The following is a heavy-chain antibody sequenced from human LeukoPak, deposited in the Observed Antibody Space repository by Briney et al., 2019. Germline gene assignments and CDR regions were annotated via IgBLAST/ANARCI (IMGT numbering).Heavy chain of an antibody. Sequence: ASVKVSCKASGYTFTGYYMHWVRQALGQGLEWMGWINPNSGGTNYAQKFQGWVTMTRDTSISTAYMELSRLRSDDTAVYYCARDHLLWFGESPEYYYYGMDVWGQGTTVTVSS. D-gene: IGHD3-10*01. CDR3: ARDHLLWFGESPEYYYYGMDV. CDR2: INPNSGGT. V-gene: IGHV1-2*04. J-gene: IGHJ6*02. CDR1: GYTFTGYY.